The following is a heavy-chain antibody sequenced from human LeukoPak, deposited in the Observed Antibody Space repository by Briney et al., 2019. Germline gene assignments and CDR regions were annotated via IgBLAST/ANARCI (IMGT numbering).Heavy chain of an antibody. CDR2: ISYDGSNK. J-gene: IGHJ1*01. CDR1: GFTFSSYA. D-gene: IGHD3-10*01. Sequence: GGSLRLSCAASGFTFSSYAMHWVRQAPGKGLEWVAVISYDGSNKYYADSVKGRFTISRDNSKNTLYLQMNSLRAEDTAVYYCARVGLRGVVSEHFQHWGQGTLVTVSS. V-gene: IGHV3-30*04. CDR3: ARVGLRGVVSEHFQH.